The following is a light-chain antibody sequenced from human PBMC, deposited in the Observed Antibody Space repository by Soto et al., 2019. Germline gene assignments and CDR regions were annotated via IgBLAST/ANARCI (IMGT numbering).Light chain of an antibody. CDR2: DVT. CDR1: SSDVGGYNY. Sequence: QSALTQPRSVSGSPGQSVTISCTGTSSDVGGYNYVSWYEQHPVKAPKLMIYDVTKRPSGVPDRLSGSKSGNTASLTISGLQAEDEADYYCCSYAGSYTGVFGTGTKVTVL. J-gene: IGLJ1*01. V-gene: IGLV2-11*01. CDR3: CSYAGSYTGV.